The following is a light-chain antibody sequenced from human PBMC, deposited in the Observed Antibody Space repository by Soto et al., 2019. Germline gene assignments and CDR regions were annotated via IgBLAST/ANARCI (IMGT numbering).Light chain of an antibody. CDR3: AAWDESLSGPV. CDR1: SSNIGINY. V-gene: IGLV1-47*01. Sequence: QSVLTQPPSASGTPGQRVTISCSGSSSNIGINYVYWYQQLPGTAPKLLIYRNNQRPSGVPDRFSGSKSGTSASLAISGLRSEDEADYYCAAWDESLSGPVFGGGTQLTVL. CDR2: RNN. J-gene: IGLJ7*01.